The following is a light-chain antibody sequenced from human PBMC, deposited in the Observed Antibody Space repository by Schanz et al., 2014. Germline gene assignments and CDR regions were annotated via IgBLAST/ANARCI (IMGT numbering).Light chain of an antibody. J-gene: IGLJ1*01. V-gene: IGLV2-14*03. CDR1: SSDIGGYNF. CDR3: SSYTGSSPYV. Sequence: QSALTQPASVSGSPGQSITISCTGTSSDIGGYNFVSWYQQHPGKAPKLMIYDVSSRPSGVSNRFSGSKSGNTASLTISGLQAEDEADYYCSSYTGSSPYVFGTGTKLTVL. CDR2: DVS.